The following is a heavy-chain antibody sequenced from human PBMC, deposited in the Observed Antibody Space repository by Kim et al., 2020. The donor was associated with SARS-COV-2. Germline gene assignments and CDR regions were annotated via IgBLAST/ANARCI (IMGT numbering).Heavy chain of an antibody. D-gene: IGHD1-26*01. V-gene: IGHV4-59*01. CDR3: ARDLSGRSDAFDI. J-gene: IGHJ3*02. Sequence: SETLSLTCTVSGGSISSYYWSWIRQPPGKGLEWIGYIYYSGSTNYNPSLKSRVTISVDTSKNQFSLKLSSVTAADTAVYYCARDLSGRSDAFDIWGQGTMVAVSS. CDR1: GGSISSYY. CDR2: IYYSGST.